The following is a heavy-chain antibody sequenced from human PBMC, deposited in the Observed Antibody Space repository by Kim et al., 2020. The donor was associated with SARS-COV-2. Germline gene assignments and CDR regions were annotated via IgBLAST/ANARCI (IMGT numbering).Heavy chain of an antibody. Sequence: SETLSLTCAVYGGSFSGYYWSWIRQPPGKGLEWIGEINHSGSTNYNPSLKSRVTISVDTSKNQFSLKLSSVTAADTAVYYCARDLYCSSTSCFNYGMDVWGQGTTVTVSS. D-gene: IGHD2-2*01. CDR3: ARDLYCSSTSCFNYGMDV. CDR1: GGSFSGYY. V-gene: IGHV4-34*01. J-gene: IGHJ6*02. CDR2: INHSGST.